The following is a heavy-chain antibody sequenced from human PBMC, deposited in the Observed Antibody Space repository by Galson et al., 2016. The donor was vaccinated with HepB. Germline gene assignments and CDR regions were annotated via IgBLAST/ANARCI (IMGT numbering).Heavy chain of an antibody. V-gene: IGHV1-46*01. CDR1: AYTIINYY. CDR3: ARFGDLLTGYHSFGDLRGSFDL. Sequence: SVKVSCKAFAYTIINYYIHWVRQAPGQGLEWMGIINPGGGSTIYAPKFQGRVTMTSDMSTSTVYLELNSLRHEDTAVYYCARFGDLLTGYHSFGDLRGSFDLWGRGTLVSVSS. D-gene: IGHD3-9*01. CDR2: INPGGGST. J-gene: IGHJ2*01.